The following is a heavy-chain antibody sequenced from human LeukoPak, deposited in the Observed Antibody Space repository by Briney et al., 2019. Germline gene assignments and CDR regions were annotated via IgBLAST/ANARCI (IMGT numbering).Heavy chain of an antibody. CDR3: ARDAEYCSSTSCSVFDY. J-gene: IGHJ4*02. CDR2: INPSGGST. Sequence: ASVKVSCKASGYTFTSYYMHWVRQAPGQGLEWMGIINPSGGSTSYAQKFQGRVTMTRDTSTSTVYMELSSLRSEDTAVYYCARDAEYCSSTSCSVFDYWGQGTLVTVSS. D-gene: IGHD2-2*01. CDR1: GYTFTSYY. V-gene: IGHV1-46*01.